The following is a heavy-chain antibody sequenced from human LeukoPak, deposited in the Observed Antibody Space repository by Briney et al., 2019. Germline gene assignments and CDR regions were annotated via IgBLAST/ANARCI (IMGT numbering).Heavy chain of an antibody. D-gene: IGHD5-18*01. Sequence: SETLSLTCAVSGGSISSSNWWSWVRQPPGKGLEWIGEIYHSGSTNYNPSLKSRVTISVDTSKNQFSLKLSSVTAADTAVYYCASGGYSYGKFDYWGQGTLVTVSS. CDR2: IYHSGST. CDR3: ASGGYSYGKFDY. CDR1: GGSISSSNW. J-gene: IGHJ4*02. V-gene: IGHV4-4*02.